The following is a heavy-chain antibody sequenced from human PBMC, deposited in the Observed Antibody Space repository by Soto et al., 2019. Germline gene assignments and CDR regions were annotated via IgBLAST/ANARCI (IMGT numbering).Heavy chain of an antibody. CDR3: TRARDHNGYFREAYY. D-gene: IGHD5-12*01. J-gene: IGHJ4*02. Sequence: EVQLLESGGGLVQPGGSLRLSCAASGLTFTNYAMSWVSQAPGKGLEWAAVISGDGGTTVYADSVKGRFTISRDSPRNTLSLQMNTLRAEDTAIYYCTRARDHNGYFREAYYWGQGTLVTVSS. CDR2: ISGDGGTT. V-gene: IGHV3-23*01. CDR1: GLTFTNYA.